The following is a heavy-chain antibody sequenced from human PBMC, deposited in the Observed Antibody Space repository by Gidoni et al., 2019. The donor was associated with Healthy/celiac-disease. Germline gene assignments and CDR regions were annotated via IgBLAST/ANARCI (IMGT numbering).Heavy chain of an antibody. CDR2: IIGSGGST. V-gene: IGHV3-23*01. D-gene: IGHD1-26*01. CDR1: GFTFSSYA. Sequence: EVQLLESGGGLVQPGGSLRLSCAASGFTFSSYAMRWVRQAPGKGLAWVSAIIGSGGSTYYADSVKGRFTISRDNSKNTLYLQMNSLRAEDTAVYYCAKGVSRGYSGSYSSSWGQGTLVTVSS. CDR3: AKGVSRGYSGSYSSS. J-gene: IGHJ5*02.